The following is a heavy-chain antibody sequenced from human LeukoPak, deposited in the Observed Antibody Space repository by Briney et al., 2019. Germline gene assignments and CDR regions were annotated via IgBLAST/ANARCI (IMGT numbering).Heavy chain of an antibody. CDR3: ARGIIVGATWGENDNWFDP. CDR1: GGSIRSSSYN. Sequence: PSETLSLTCTVSGGSIRSSSYNWGWIRQPPGKGLEWIASVHYTGPTYYNPSLKSRVTISVDTSKNQFSLKLSSVTAADTAVYYCARGIIVGATWGENDNWFDPWGQGTLVTVSS. V-gene: IGHV4-39*07. CDR2: VHYTGPT. D-gene: IGHD1-26*01. J-gene: IGHJ5*02.